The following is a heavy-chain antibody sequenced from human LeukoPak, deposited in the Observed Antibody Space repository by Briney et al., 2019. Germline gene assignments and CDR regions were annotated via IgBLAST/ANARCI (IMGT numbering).Heavy chain of an antibody. J-gene: IGHJ4*02. D-gene: IGHD3-22*01. CDR3: ARVGYYYDSSGYRPLRY. Sequence: PGGSLRLSCAASGFTFSSYWMSWVRQAPGKGLEWVSYISSSSSTIYCANSVKGRFTISRDNAKNSLYLQMNSLRAEDTAVYYCARVGYYYDSSGYRPLRYWGQGTLVTVSS. CDR2: ISSSSSTI. CDR1: GFTFSSYW. V-gene: IGHV3-48*01.